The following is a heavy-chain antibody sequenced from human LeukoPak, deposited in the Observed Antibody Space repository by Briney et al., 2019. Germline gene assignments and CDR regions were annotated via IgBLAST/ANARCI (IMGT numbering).Heavy chain of an antibody. CDR3: AKLWFFGEVSEGHFDY. CDR2: IYHSGST. V-gene: IGHV4-4*02. D-gene: IGHD3-10*01. CDR1: GGSISSSNW. Sequence: SETLSLTCAVSGGSISSSNWWSWVRQPPGKGLEWIGEIYHSGSTNYNPSLLSRVTISVDKSKNQFSLKLSSVTAADTAVYYCAKLWFFGEVSEGHFDYWGQGTLVTVSS. J-gene: IGHJ4*02.